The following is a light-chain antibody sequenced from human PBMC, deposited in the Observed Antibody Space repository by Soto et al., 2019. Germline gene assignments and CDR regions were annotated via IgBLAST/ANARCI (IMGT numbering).Light chain of an antibody. J-gene: IGLJ2*01. CDR1: SSNIGSNY. V-gene: IGLV1-47*01. CDR2: RNN. Sequence: SVLTQPPSASGTPGQRVTISCSGSSSNIGSNYVYWYLQLPGTAPKLLIYRNNQRPSGVPDRFSGSKSGTSASLAISGLRSEDEADYYCAAWDDSLSVVFGGGTKLTVL. CDR3: AAWDDSLSVV.